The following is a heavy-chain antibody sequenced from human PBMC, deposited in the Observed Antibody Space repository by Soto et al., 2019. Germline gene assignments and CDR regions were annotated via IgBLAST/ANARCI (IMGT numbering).Heavy chain of an antibody. D-gene: IGHD4-17*01. CDR1: GYTFTGYA. CDR3: AIDVAYGLIDY. Sequence: QVQLVQSGAEVKKPGASVKVSCKPSGYTFTGYAISWVRQAPGQGLEWMGWINAYNGNTHYEQKLQGRVTMTTDTSTSTAYMELRSLRSDDTAVYYCAIDVAYGLIDYWGQGTMVTVSS. J-gene: IGHJ4*02. CDR2: INAYNGNT. V-gene: IGHV1-18*01.